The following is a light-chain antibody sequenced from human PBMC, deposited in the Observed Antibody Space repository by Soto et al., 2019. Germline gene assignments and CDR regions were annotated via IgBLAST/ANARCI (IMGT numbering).Light chain of an antibody. CDR1: QSVSSSY. Sequence: EIVLTQSPGTLSLSPGERATLSCRASQSVSSSYLAWYQQKPGQAPRLLIYGASSRATGIPDRFSGSGSGTDFTLTISRLEPEDVALYYCQQYGSAPWTFCQGTKGEIK. V-gene: IGKV3-20*01. CDR3: QQYGSAPWT. CDR2: GAS. J-gene: IGKJ1*01.